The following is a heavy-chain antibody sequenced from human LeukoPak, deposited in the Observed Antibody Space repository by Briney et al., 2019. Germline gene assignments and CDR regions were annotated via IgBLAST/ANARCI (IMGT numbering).Heavy chain of an antibody. CDR2: IKQDGSEE. Sequence: PGGSLRLSCAASGFTFGSYWMFWVRQAPGKGLEWVANIKQDGSEEYYVASVKGRFTISRDNAKNSLYLQMNSLRAEDTAVYYCARAWTGTPDDAFDIWGQGTMVTVSS. CDR1: GFTFGSYW. V-gene: IGHV3-7*01. CDR3: ARAWTGTPDDAFDI. D-gene: IGHD1-1*01. J-gene: IGHJ3*02.